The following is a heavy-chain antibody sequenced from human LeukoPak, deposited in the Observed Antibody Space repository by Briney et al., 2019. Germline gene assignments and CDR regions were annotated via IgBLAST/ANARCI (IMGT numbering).Heavy chain of an antibody. V-gene: IGHV4-59*08. Sequence: SETLSLTCTVFGGSISNYYWSWIRQLPGKGLEWIGYNSYSGITNYNPSLKSRATISVDTSKNQFSLKVTSVTAADTAIYYCARQXXNLRRLDPWGQGTLVTVSS. J-gene: IGHJ5*02. CDR1: GGSISNYY. CDR2: NSYSGIT. CDR3: ARQXXNLRRLDP.